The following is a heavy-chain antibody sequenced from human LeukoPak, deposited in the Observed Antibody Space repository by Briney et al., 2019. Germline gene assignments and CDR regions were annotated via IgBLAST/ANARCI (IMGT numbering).Heavy chain of an antibody. CDR1: GVAISRGGYA. V-gene: IGHV4-30-4*07. CDR2: IYHSGTT. J-gene: IGHJ5*02. CDR3: VRGRYSSGWFKDKNWFDP. D-gene: IGHD6-19*01. Sequence: SETLSLTCAVSGVAISRGGYAWNWIRQPPGKGLEWIAYIYHSGTTYYNPSLKSRATISVDTSKNQFSLKLSSVTASDTAVYYCVRGRYSSGWFKDKNWFDPWGQGIPVTVSS.